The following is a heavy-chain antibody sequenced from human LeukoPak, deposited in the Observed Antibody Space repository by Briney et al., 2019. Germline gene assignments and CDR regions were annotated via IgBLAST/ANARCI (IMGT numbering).Heavy chain of an antibody. J-gene: IGHJ3*02. D-gene: IGHD3-10*01. Sequence: SQTLSLTCAISGDSVSTNSAAWNWIWQSPSRGLEWLGRTYYKSKWYNDYAVSVKSRITINLDTSKNQFSLQLNSVTPEDTAVYYCAEGRRSDAFDIWGQGTMVTVSS. CDR2: TYYKSKWYN. CDR1: GDSVSTNSAA. CDR3: AEGRRSDAFDI. V-gene: IGHV6-1*01.